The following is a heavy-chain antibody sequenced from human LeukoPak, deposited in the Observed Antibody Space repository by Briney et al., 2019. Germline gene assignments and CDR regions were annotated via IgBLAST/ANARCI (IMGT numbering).Heavy chain of an antibody. Sequence: PSQTLSLTCTVSGGSISSGGYYWSWIRQPPGKGLEWIGYIYHSGSTYYNPSLKSRVTISVDRSKNQFSLKLSSVTAADTAVYYCARAGLAVAGRIGEPNPDYWGQGTLVTVSS. V-gene: IGHV4-30-2*01. CDR3: ARAGLAVAGRIGEPNPDY. CDR1: GGSISSGGYY. J-gene: IGHJ4*02. CDR2: IYHSGST. D-gene: IGHD6-19*01.